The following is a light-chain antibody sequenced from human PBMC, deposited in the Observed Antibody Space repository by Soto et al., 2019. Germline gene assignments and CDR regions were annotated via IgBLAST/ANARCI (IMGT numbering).Light chain of an antibody. CDR3: QQYNDWLT. Sequence: EIVLTQSPATLSLSPGERATVSCRASQSVSSYLAWYQQKPGQAPRLLIYDASTRATGIPARFSGSGSGTEFTLTISGLQSEDFAVYYCQQYNDWLTFGQGTKVDIK. V-gene: IGKV3-15*01. J-gene: IGKJ1*01. CDR2: DAS. CDR1: QSVSSY.